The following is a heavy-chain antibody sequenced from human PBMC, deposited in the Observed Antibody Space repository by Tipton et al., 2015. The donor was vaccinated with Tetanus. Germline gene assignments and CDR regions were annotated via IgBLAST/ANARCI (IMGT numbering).Heavy chain of an antibody. CDR3: ARDASRYTYGSNYFDY. J-gene: IGHJ4*02. CDR2: ISSTSSYI. Sequence: GSLRLSCEVSGFVFSSYTMNWVRQAPGKGLEWVSSISSTSSYIYYADSLTGRITISRDNAKNSLYLQMSSPRAEDTAVYYCARDASRYTYGSNYFDYWGQGALVTVSS. D-gene: IGHD5-18*01. V-gene: IGHV3-21*01. CDR1: GFVFSSYT.